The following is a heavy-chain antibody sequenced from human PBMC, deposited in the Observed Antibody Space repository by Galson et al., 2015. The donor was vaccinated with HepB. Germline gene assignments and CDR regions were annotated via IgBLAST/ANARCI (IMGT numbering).Heavy chain of an antibody. CDR2: IRSKAYGGTT. Sequence: SLRLSCAASGFTFGDYAMSWVRQAPGKGLERVGFIRSKAYGGTTEYAASVKGRFTISRDDSKSIAYLQMNSLKTEDTAVYYCTRPPYYYDSSGSVDYWGQGTLVTVSS. CDR3: TRPPYYYDSSGSVDY. D-gene: IGHD3-22*01. V-gene: IGHV3-49*04. CDR1: GFTFGDYA. J-gene: IGHJ4*02.